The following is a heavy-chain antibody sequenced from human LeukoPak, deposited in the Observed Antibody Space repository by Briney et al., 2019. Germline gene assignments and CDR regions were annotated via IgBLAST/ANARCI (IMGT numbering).Heavy chain of an antibody. D-gene: IGHD2-21*01. CDR1: GGSISSSSYY. CDR2: IYYSGST. CDR3: ARQIYCGGDCYSGFDY. J-gene: IGHJ4*02. Sequence: KPSETLSLXCTVSGGSISSSSYYWGWIRQPPEKGLEWIGSIYYSGSTYYNPSLKSRVTISVDTSKNQFSLKLSSVTAADTAVYYCARQIYCGGDCYSGFDYWGQGTLVTVSS. V-gene: IGHV4-39*01.